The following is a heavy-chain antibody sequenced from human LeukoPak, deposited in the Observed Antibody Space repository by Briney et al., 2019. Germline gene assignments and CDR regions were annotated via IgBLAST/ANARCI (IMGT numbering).Heavy chain of an antibody. CDR2: INPNSGGT. D-gene: IGHD2-2*01. CDR3: ARGPSVVRDVCYFDY. CDR1: GYTFTGYY. V-gene: IGHV1-2*02. Sequence: ASVKVSCKASGYTFTGYYMHWVRQAPGQGLEWMGWINPNSGGTNYAQKFQGRVTMTRDTSISTAYMELSSLRSDDTAVYYCARGPSVVRDVCYFDYWGQGTLVTVSS. J-gene: IGHJ4*02.